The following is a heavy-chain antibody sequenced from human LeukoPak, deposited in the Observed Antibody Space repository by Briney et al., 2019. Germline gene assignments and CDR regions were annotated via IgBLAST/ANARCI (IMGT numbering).Heavy chain of an antibody. D-gene: IGHD2-8*01. CDR3: ARKGSLNYYGMDV. J-gene: IGHJ6*02. CDR2: IWYDGSNK. Sequence: GGSPRLSCAASGFTFSSYGMHWVRQAPGKGLEWVAVIWYDGSNKYYADSVKGRFTISRDNSKNTLYLQMNSLRAEDTAVYYCARKGSLNYYGMDVWGQGTTVTVSS. CDR1: GFTFSSYG. V-gene: IGHV3-33*01.